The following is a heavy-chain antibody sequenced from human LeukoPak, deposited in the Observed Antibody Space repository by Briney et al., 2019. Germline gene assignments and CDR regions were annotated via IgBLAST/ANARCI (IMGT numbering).Heavy chain of an antibody. J-gene: IGHJ1*01. V-gene: IGHV3-21*01. D-gene: IGHD3-10*01. CDR2: ISSSSSYI. CDR1: GFTFSSYS. CDR3: APGGYGSGSYYFQH. Sequence: GGSLRLSCAASGFTFSSYSMNWVRQAPGKGLEWVSSISSSSSYIYYADSVKGRFTISRDNAKNSLYLQMNSLRAEDTAVYYCAPGGYGSGSYYFQHWGQGTLVIVSS.